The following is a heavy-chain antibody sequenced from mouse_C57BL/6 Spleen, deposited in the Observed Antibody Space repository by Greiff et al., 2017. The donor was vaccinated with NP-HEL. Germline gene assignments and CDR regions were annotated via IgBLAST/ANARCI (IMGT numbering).Heavy chain of an antibody. V-gene: IGHV5-4*03. CDR2: ISDGGSYT. CDR3: ARVGQLGRGYFDY. D-gene: IGHD4-1*02. Sequence: EVMLVESGGGLVKPGGSLKLSCAASGFTFSSYAMSWVRQTPEKRLEWVATISDGGSYTYYPDNVKGRFTISRDNAKNNLYLQMSHLKSEDTAMYYCARVGQLGRGYFDYWGQGTTLTVSS. CDR1: GFTFSSYA. J-gene: IGHJ2*01.